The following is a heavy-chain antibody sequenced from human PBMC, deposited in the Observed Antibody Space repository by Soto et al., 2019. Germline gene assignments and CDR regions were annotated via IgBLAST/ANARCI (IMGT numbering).Heavy chain of an antibody. CDR1: GYTFTSYG. CDR3: AGSQIAARPSYYY. D-gene: IGHD6-6*01. CDR2: ISAYNGNT. Sequence: ASVKVSCKASGYTFTSYGISWVRQAPGQGLEWMGWISAYNGNTNYAQKLQGRVTMTTHTSTSTAYMERRRLRSDDTAVYYCAGSQIAARPSYYYWGQGTLVTVSS. V-gene: IGHV1-18*01. J-gene: IGHJ4*02.